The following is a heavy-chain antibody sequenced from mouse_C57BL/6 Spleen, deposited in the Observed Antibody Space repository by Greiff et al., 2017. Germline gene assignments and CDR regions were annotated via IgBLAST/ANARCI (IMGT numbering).Heavy chain of an antibody. Sequence: EVQLQQSGPELVKPGASVKISCKASGYTFTDYYMNWVKQSHGKSLEWIGDINPNNGGTSYNQKFKGKATLTVDKSSSTAYMELRSLTSEDSAVYYCARYDGYYPWGQGTLVTVSA. CDR1: GYTFTDYY. J-gene: IGHJ3*01. V-gene: IGHV1-26*01. D-gene: IGHD2-3*01. CDR2: INPNNGGT. CDR3: ARYDGYYP.